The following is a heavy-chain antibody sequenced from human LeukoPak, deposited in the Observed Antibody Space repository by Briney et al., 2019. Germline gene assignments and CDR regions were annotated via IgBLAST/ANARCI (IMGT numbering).Heavy chain of an antibody. CDR2: ISSNGRRT. Sequence: GGSLRLSCAASVFTFSIYAMHWVPQAPGKGLEYVSDISSNGRRTYYANSVQGRFTISRDNSKNTLYLQMGSMRAEDMAVYYCASPGAYYWGQGTLVTVSS. J-gene: IGHJ4*02. V-gene: IGHV3-64*01. CDR1: VFTFSIYA. CDR3: ASPGAYY.